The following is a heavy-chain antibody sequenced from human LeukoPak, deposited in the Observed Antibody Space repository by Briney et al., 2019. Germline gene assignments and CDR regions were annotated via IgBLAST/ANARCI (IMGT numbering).Heavy chain of an antibody. V-gene: IGHV3-64D*06. CDR1: GFTFSDYP. CDR3: VKDLDDYPPSDAFDL. CDR2: ISSNGGNT. D-gene: IGHD5-24*01. J-gene: IGHJ3*01. Sequence: GGSLRLSCSASGFTFSDYPMHWVRQAPGKGLESVSTISSNGGNTHYADSVKGRFTISRDNSMNTLYLQMSSLRAEDTAVYYCVKDLDDYPPSDAFDLWGQGTMVTVSS.